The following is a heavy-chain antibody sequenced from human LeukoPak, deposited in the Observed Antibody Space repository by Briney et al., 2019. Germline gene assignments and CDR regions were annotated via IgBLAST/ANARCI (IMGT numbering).Heavy chain of an antibody. CDR2: ISSSSSYI. CDR3: ARDLVRHDSSGYYWGNYMDV. Sequence: GGSLRLSCAASEFTFSSYSMNWVRKAPGKGLEWVSSISSSSSYIYYADSVKGRFTISRDNAKNSLYLQMNSLRAEDTAVYYCARDLVRHDSSGYYWGNYMDVWGKGTTVTVSS. D-gene: IGHD3-22*01. CDR1: EFTFSSYS. V-gene: IGHV3-21*01. J-gene: IGHJ6*03.